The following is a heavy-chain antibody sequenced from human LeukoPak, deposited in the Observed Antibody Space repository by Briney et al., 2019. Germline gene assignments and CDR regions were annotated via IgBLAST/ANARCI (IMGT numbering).Heavy chain of an antibody. Sequence: GGSLRLSCAASGFRFSGHYMSWIRQAPGKGLEWISYITNSGDFVNYADSVKGRFTISRDNAKNSLYLQMNSLRAEDTAVYYCAREARATPDFWGQGTVVTVSS. V-gene: IGHV3-11*01. CDR2: ITNSGDFV. CDR1: GFRFSGHY. D-gene: IGHD1-26*01. CDR3: AREARATPDF. J-gene: IGHJ4*02.